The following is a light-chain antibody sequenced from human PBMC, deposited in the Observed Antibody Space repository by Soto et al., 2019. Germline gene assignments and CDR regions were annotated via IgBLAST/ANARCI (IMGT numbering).Light chain of an antibody. CDR3: MQGTHWPWT. CDR1: QNLVDSDGNTY. CDR2: KIS. Sequence: DVVMTQSPLSLPATLGQPASISCRSSQNLVDSDGNTYLNWFHQRPGQSPRRLFYKISNRDSGVPDRFSGSGSGTDFTLKISRVEAEDVGVYYCMQGTHWPWTFGQGTKVEIK. J-gene: IGKJ1*01. V-gene: IGKV2-30*01.